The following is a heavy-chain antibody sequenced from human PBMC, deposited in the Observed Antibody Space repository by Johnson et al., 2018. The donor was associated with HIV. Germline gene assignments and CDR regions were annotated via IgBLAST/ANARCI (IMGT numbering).Heavy chain of an antibody. CDR1: GFTFSSYW. CDR3: AREPLVPDGFDI. Sequence: VQLVESGGGLVQPGRSLRLSCAASGFTFSSYWMHWVRQAPGKGLVWVSRINSDGSSTSYADSVKGRFTISRDNAKNTLYPQMKSLIAEDTAWYYCAREPLVPDGFDIWCQGTMVTVSS. V-gene: IGHV3-74*01. D-gene: IGHD6-13*01. CDR2: INSDGSST. J-gene: IGHJ3*02.